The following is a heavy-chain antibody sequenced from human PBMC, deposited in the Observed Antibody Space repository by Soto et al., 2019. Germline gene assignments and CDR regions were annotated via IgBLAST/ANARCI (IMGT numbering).Heavy chain of an antibody. V-gene: IGHV3-30*18. J-gene: IGHJ4*02. CDR2: ISYDGSNK. CDR1: GFTFSSYG. D-gene: IGHD2-2*01. CDR3: AKSRKDIVVVPADIGYFVV. Sequence: GGSLRLSCAASGFTFSSYGMHWVRQAPGKGLEWVAVISYDGSNKYYADSVKGRFTISRDNSKNTLYLQMNSLRAEDTAVYYCAKSRKDIVVVPADIGYFVVWGQGTLVTVSS.